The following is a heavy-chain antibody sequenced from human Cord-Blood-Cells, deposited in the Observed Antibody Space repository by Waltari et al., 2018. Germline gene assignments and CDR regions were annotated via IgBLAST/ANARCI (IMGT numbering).Heavy chain of an antibody. V-gene: IGHV3-7*01. CDR2: IKQDGSEK. CDR1: GFTFSSYW. J-gene: IGHJ3*02. CDR3: AGSGSYDAFDI. D-gene: IGHD3-10*01. Sequence: EVQLVESGGGLVQPGGSLRLSCAASGFTFSSYWMSWVRQAPGKGLEWVANIKQDGSEKYYVDSVKGRFTISRDNAKNSLYLQMNSLRAEDTAVYYCAGSGSYDAFDIWGQGTMVTVSS.